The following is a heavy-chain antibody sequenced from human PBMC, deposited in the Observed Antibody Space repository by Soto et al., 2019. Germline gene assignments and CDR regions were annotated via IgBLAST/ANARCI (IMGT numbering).Heavy chain of an antibody. CDR2: IGAASDT. D-gene: IGHD7-27*01. Sequence: GGSLILSCAASGFTFSNYDMHWVRQAPGEGLEWVSGIGAASDTYYPVSVQGRFTVSRDNAKKPLYLQMNSLRAGDTAVYYCARGVLGPGDYYYGMDVWGQGTTVTVSS. CDR3: ARGVLGPGDYYYGMDV. CDR1: GFTFSNYD. J-gene: IGHJ6*02. V-gene: IGHV3-13*01.